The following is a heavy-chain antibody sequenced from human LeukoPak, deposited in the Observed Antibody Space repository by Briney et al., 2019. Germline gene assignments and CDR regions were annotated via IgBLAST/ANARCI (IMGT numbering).Heavy chain of an antibody. CDR2: ISGSGDST. J-gene: IGHJ6*03. D-gene: IGHD3-10*01. CDR1: GFTFRSYG. Sequence: GGSLRLSCAASGFTFRSYGMTWVRQAPGKGLEWVSAISGSGDSTYYADSVKGRFTISRDNSKNTLYLQMNSLRAEDTAVYYCAVWFGELLYAYYYYYMDVWGKGTTVTVSS. V-gene: IGHV3-23*01. CDR3: AVWFGELLYAYYYYYMDV.